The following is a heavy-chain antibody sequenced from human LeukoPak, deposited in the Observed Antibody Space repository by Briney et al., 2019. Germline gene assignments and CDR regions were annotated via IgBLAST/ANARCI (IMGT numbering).Heavy chain of an antibody. CDR3: AGGNNDDSSGYYDLDWFDP. CDR1: GGTFSSYA. CDR2: IIPIFGTA. Sequence: ASVNVSCKASGGTFSSYAISWVRQAPGQGLEWMGGIIPIFGTANYAQKFQGRVTITADESTSTAYMELSSLRSEDTAVYYCAGGNNDDSSGYYDLDWFDPWGQGTLVTVSS. J-gene: IGHJ5*02. D-gene: IGHD3-22*01. V-gene: IGHV1-69*13.